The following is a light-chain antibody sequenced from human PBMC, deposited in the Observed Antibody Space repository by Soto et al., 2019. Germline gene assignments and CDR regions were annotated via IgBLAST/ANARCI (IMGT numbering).Light chain of an antibody. V-gene: IGKV3-11*01. Sequence: LAPGERATLSCRASQSISSYLAWYQQKPDQAPRLLIYDASNRATGIPARFSGSGSGTDFTLTISSLEPEDFAVYYCHQRSTWPFTFGPGTKVDIK. CDR3: HQRSTWPFT. J-gene: IGKJ3*01. CDR2: DAS. CDR1: QSISSY.